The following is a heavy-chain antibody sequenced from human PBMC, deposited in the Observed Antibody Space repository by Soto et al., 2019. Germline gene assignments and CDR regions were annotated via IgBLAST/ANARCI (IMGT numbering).Heavy chain of an antibody. CDR1: GASMTRGSYY. V-gene: IGHV4-31*03. D-gene: IGHD4-17*01. CDR3: SAQRIAQGHYEDY. Sequence: QVQLRESGPGLVKPSQTLSLICTVSGASMTRGSYYWTWIRQHPVRGLEWIGYTHFTGLSYVNTSLPSRLSIPTDTSKSLFSLKRTSVTSADAAMYYCSAQRIAQGHYEDYWGQGTLVTVSS. CDR2: THFTGLS. J-gene: IGHJ4*02.